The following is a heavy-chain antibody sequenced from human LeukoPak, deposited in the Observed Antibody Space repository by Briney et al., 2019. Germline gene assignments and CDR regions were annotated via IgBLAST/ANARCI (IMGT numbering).Heavy chain of an antibody. CDR1: GLTFSSYA. V-gene: IGHV3-23*01. Sequence: GGSLRLSCAASGLTFSSYAMSWVRQAPGKGLEWVSAISGSGGSTYYADSVKGRFTISRDNSKNTLYLQMNSLRAEDTAVYYCARGRTTVTTYYFDYWGQGTLVTVSS. J-gene: IGHJ4*02. CDR2: ISGSGGST. D-gene: IGHD4-17*01. CDR3: ARGRTTVTTYYFDY.